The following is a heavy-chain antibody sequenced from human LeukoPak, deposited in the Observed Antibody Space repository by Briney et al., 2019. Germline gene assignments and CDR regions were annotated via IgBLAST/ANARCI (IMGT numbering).Heavy chain of an antibody. D-gene: IGHD2-8*01. Sequence: PSETLSLTCAVHGGSFSPYYWSWIRQPPGRGLEWIGEINHSGSTNYNPSLKSRVTILVDTSKNQFSLNLSSVTAADTAVYYCARVSGYCSNGVCRFDYWGQGTLATVSS. V-gene: IGHV4-34*01. CDR2: INHSGST. CDR3: ARVSGYCSNGVCRFDY. J-gene: IGHJ4*02. CDR1: GGSFSPYY.